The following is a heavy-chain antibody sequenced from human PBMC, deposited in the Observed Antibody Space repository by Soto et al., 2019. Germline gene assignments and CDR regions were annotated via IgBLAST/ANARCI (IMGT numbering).Heavy chain of an antibody. Sequence: QVQLVQSGAEVKKPGSSVKVSCKASGGTFSSYTISWVRQAPGQGLEWMGRIIPILGIANYAQKFQGRVTITADKSTSTVYMELSSLRSEDTAVYYCASKYSYGYYFDYWGQGTLVTVSS. CDR1: GGTFSSYT. CDR2: IIPILGIA. J-gene: IGHJ4*02. D-gene: IGHD5-18*01. V-gene: IGHV1-69*02. CDR3: ASKYSYGYYFDY.